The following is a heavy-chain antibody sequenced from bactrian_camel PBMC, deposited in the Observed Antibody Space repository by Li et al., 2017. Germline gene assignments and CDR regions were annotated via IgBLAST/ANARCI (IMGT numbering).Heavy chain of an antibody. J-gene: IGHJ4*01. D-gene: IGHD2*01. CDR3: VADCEFRYGHFDFNIGS. Sequence: HVQLVESGGGSVQAGGSLRLSCVASSPHGSPCMGWFRQTPGKERWGVAQMYSGESSTYYADSVKGRFTISHDNAKRTLYLQMNSLKPEDTAMYYCVADCEFRYGHFDFNIGSRGQGTQVTVS. V-gene: IGHV3-3*01. CDR2: MYSGESST. CDR1: SPHGSPC.